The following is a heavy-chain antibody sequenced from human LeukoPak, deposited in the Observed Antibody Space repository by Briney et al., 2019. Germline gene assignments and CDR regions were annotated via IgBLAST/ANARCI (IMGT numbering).Heavy chain of an antibody. D-gene: IGHD5-18*01. CDR1: GYTFTSYY. Sequence: ASVKVSCKASGYTFTSYYMHWVRQAPGQGLEWMGIINPSGGSTSYAQKSQGRVTMTRDTSTSTVYMELSSLRSEDTAVYYCVVDTAMANYFDYWGQGTLVTVSS. J-gene: IGHJ4*02. CDR3: VVDTAMANYFDY. V-gene: IGHV1-46*01. CDR2: INPSGGST.